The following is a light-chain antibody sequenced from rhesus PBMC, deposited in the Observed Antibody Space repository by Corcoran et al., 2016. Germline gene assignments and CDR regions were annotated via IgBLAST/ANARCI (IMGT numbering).Light chain of an antibody. CDR2: YAS. CDR3: QQYNSDPLT. V-gene: IGKV1-37*01. CDR1: QGISSY. J-gene: IGKJ4*01. Sequence: DIQMTQSPSSLSASVGDRVTITCRASQGISSYLAWYQQKPGKAPKPLIYYASNLESGVPSRFSGSGSGTEFTLTISSLQPEDFATYSCQQYNSDPLTFGGGTKVEIK.